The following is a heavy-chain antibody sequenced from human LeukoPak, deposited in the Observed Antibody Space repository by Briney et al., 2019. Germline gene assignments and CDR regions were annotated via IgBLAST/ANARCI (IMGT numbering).Heavy chain of an antibody. CDR2: ISSSSSYI. CDR3: ASLSTGYSSGWYNNFDY. V-gene: IGHV3-21*01. Sequence: GGSLRLSCAASGVTFSSYSMNWVRQAPGKGLEWVSSISSSSSYIYYADSVKGRFTISRDNARNSLYLQMNSLRAEDTAVYYCASLSTGYSSGWYNNFDYWGQGTLVTVSS. J-gene: IGHJ4*02. D-gene: IGHD6-19*01. CDR1: GVTFSSYS.